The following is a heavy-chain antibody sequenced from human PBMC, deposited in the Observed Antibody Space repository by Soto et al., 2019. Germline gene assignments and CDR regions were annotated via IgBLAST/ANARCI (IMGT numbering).Heavy chain of an antibody. CDR3: ARGGYGGSYQKYGMDV. D-gene: IGHD1-26*01. CDR2: IHHSGST. CDR1: GGSFSGSY. J-gene: IGHJ6*02. V-gene: IGHV4-34*01. Sequence: QVRLQQWGAGLLKPSETLSLTCAVYGGSFSGSYWTWIRQSPGKGLEWIGEIHHSGSTSYNTSLNGRVRVSVDTSKNQFSLNLNSVTAADTAVYYCARGGYGGSYQKYGMDVWGRGTPVTVSS.